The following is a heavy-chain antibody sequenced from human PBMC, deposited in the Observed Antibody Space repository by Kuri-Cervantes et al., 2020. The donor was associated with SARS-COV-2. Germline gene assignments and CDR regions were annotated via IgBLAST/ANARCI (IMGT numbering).Heavy chain of an antibody. CDR1: GFTFSSYA. Sequence: LSLTCAASGFTFSSYAMSWVRQAPGKGLEWVSAISVSVGSTNYADSVKGRFTISRDNSKNTLYLQMNSLRAEDTAVYYCAKDLGRPNWFDPWGQGTLVTVSS. J-gene: IGHJ5*02. V-gene: IGHV3-23*01. CDR3: AKDLGRPNWFDP. CDR2: ISVSVGST.